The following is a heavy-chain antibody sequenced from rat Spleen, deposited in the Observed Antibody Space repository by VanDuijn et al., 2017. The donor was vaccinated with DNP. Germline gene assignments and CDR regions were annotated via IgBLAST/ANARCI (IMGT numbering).Heavy chain of an antibody. Sequence: EVQLVESGGGLVQPGDSLRLSCAASGFTFRNYGMAWVRQAPTKGLEWVASITNSGGSTYYRDSVKGRFTISRDNAKNTLSLQVDSLPSEDTATYYCVRHMDTGPYYAMDVWGQG. CDR1: GFTFRNYG. V-gene: IGHV5S23*01. D-gene: IGHD4-1*01. J-gene: IGHJ4*01. CDR2: ITNSGGST. CDR3: VRHMDTGPYYAMDV.